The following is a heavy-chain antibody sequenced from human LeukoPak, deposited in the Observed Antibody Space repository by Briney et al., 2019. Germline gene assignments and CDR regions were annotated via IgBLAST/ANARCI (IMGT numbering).Heavy chain of an antibody. CDR2: INHSGST. CDR1: GGSISSYY. V-gene: IGHV4-34*01. CDR3: ARHYGP. D-gene: IGHD3-16*01. Sequence: SETLSLTCTVSGGSISSYYWSWIRQPPGKGLEWIGEINHSGSTNYNPSLKSRVTISVDTSKNQFSLKLNSVTAADTAVYYCARHYGPWGQGTLVTVSS. J-gene: IGHJ5*02.